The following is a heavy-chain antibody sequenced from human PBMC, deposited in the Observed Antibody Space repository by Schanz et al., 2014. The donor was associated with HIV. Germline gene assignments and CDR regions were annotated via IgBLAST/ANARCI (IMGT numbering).Heavy chain of an antibody. J-gene: IGHJ2*01. CDR2: IIPIFGTS. Sequence: QVQLVQSGAEVKKPGSSVKVSCKASGGTFSNYAINWVRQAPGQGLEWMGGIIPIFGTSNYAQKFQGRVTMTRDTSTSTVYMQLSSLRSEDTAVYYCARSETIAARPVWYFDLWGRGTLVTVSS. D-gene: IGHD6-6*01. CDR1: GGTFSNYA. V-gene: IGHV1-69*06. CDR3: ARSETIAARPVWYFDL.